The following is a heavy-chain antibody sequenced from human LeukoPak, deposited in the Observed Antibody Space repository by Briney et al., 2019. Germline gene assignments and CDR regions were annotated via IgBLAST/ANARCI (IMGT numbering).Heavy chain of an antibody. CDR1: GGSISSYY. CDR2: IYYSGST. CDR3: ARVERQSGWYYFDY. J-gene: IGHJ4*02. Sequence: SETLSLTCTVSGGSISSYYWSWIRQPPGKGLEWIGYIYYSGSTNYNPSLKSRVTISVDTSKNQFSLKLSSVTAADTAAYYCARVERQSGWYYFDYWGQGTLVTVSS. V-gene: IGHV4-59*01. D-gene: IGHD6-19*01.